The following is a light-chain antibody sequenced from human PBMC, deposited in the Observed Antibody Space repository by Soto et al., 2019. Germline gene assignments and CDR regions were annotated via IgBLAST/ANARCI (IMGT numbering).Light chain of an antibody. CDR1: QSISSY. CDR2: AAS. J-gene: IGKJ4*01. V-gene: IGKV1-39*01. Sequence: DIQMTQSPSSLSASVGDRVTITCRASQSISSYLNWYQQKPGKAPKLLIHAASSLQSVVPSRFSGSGSGTDFTLTISSLQPEDFATYHCQQSYSTPLTFGGGTKVEIK. CDR3: QQSYSTPLT.